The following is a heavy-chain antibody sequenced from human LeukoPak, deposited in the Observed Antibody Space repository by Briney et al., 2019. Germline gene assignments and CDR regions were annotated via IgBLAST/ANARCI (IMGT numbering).Heavy chain of an antibody. CDR1: GFTFTNFA. CDR2: ISNDERNK. Sequence: PGGSLRLSCAASGFTFTNFAMHWVRQAPGKGLEWGAVISNDERNKYYADSVKGRFTIPRANSNSMLYLQMTSLRLEDTAVYYSAKPGPPGDGYNASDYWGPGALVTVSS. J-gene: IGHJ4*02. CDR3: AKPGPPGDGYNASDY. D-gene: IGHD5-24*01. V-gene: IGHV3-30-3*02.